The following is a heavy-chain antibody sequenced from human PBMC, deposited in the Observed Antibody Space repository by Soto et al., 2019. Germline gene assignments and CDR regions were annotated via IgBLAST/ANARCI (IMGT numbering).Heavy chain of an antibody. V-gene: IGHV1-69*04. CDR3: ATSYGSGYRAFDY. CDR2: VNPILSMS. D-gene: IGHD3-10*01. CDR1: GDTFSFYS. J-gene: IGHJ4*02. Sequence: QVQLVQSGAEVKRPGSSVKVSCKASGDTFSFYSINWVRQAPGLGLEWMGRVNPILSMSNYAQRFQGRVTMTADKSTSTCYMELSGLRSEDTAMYYCATSYGSGYRAFDYWGQGALVTVSS.